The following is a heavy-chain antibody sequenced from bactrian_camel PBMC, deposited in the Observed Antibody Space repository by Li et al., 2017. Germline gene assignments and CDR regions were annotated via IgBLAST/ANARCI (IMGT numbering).Heavy chain of an antibody. CDR2: INSGGGST. V-gene: IGHV3S1*01. CDR1: GFTLNKFW. D-gene: IGHD4*01. CDR3: AKGFSDYA. Sequence: HVQLVESGGGLVQPGGSLTLTCAASGFTLNKFWMYWVRQAPGKGLEWVSGINSGGGSTYYADSMKGRFTISRDNAKNTLYLQLNSLKTEDTAMYYCAKGFSDYAWGQGTQVTVS. J-gene: IGHJ6*01.